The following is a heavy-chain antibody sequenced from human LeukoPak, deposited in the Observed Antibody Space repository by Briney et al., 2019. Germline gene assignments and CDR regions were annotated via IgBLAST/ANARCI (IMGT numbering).Heavy chain of an antibody. Sequence: ASVKVSCKASGYTFTGYYMHWVRQATGQGLEWMGWMNPNSGNTGYAQKFQGRVTITRNTSISTAYMELSSLRSEDTAVYYCARGRYYDFWSGYYTPLFDYWGQGTLVTVSS. CDR1: GYTFTGYY. CDR2: MNPNSGNT. J-gene: IGHJ4*02. CDR3: ARGRYYDFWSGYYTPLFDY. V-gene: IGHV1-8*03. D-gene: IGHD3-3*01.